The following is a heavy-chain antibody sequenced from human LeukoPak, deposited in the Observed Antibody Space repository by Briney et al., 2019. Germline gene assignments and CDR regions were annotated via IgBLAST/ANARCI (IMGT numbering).Heavy chain of an antibody. J-gene: IGHJ4*02. Sequence: SCKASGGTFSSYAISWVRQAPGKGLEWVSAISGSGGSTYYADSVKGRFTISRDNSKNTLYLQMNSLRAEDTAVYYCARVPPVDTAMVYYFDYWGQGTLVTVSS. CDR3: ARVPPVDTAMVYYFDY. CDR2: ISGSGGST. D-gene: IGHD5-18*01. V-gene: IGHV3-23*01. CDR1: GGTFSSYA.